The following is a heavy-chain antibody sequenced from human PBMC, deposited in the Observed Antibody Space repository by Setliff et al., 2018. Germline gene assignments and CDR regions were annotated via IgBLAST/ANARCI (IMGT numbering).Heavy chain of an antibody. CDR2: ISAYNGNT. Sequence: ASVKVSCQASGYTFTSYGISWVRQAPGQGLEWMGWISAYNGNTNYAQKLQGRVTMTTDTSTSTAYMELRSLRSDDTAVYYCARGGRVWFGELLLSFDYWGQGTLVTVSS. CDR3: ARGGRVWFGELLLSFDY. V-gene: IGHV1-18*01. J-gene: IGHJ4*02. D-gene: IGHD3-10*01. CDR1: GYTFTSYG.